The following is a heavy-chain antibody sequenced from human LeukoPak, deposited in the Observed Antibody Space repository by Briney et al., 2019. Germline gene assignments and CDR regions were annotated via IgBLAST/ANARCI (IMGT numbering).Heavy chain of an antibody. Sequence: GGSLRLSCAASGFTFSTYTMNWVRQAPGKGLEWVSSISSSSSYVYYADSVKGRFTISRDNAKNSLYLQINSLSVEDTAVYYCARGRWSSSSASFDYWGQGTLVTVSS. D-gene: IGHD6-6*01. CDR3: ARGRWSSSSASFDY. V-gene: IGHV3-21*01. CDR1: GFTFSTYT. J-gene: IGHJ4*02. CDR2: ISSSSSYV.